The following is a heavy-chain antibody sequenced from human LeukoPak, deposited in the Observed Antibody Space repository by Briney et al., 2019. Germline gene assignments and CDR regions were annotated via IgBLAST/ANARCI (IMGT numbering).Heavy chain of an antibody. CDR3: ASRDIVATIYPYYYYMDV. V-gene: IGHV3-48*01. CDR1: EFTFSRYG. D-gene: IGHD5-12*01. J-gene: IGHJ6*03. CDR2: ISSSSSTI. Sequence: GGSLRLSCAASEFTFSRYGMNWVRQAPGKGLEWVSYISSSSSTIYYADSVKGRFTISRDNAKNSLYLQMNSLRAEDTAVYYCASRDIVATIYPYYYYMDVWGKGTTVTVSS.